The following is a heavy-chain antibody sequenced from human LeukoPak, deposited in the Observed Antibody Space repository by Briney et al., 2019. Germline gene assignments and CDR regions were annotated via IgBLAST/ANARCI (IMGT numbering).Heavy chain of an antibody. CDR3: ARDRIAAAGILDY. CDR2: IYYSGST. Sequence: SETLSLTCTVSGGSISSGGYYWSWIRQHPGKGLEWIGYIYYSGSTYYNPSLKSRVTISVDTSKNQFSLKLSSVTAADTAVYYRARDRIAAAGILDYWGQGTLVTVSS. D-gene: IGHD6-13*01. J-gene: IGHJ4*02. CDR1: GGSISSGGYY. V-gene: IGHV4-31*03.